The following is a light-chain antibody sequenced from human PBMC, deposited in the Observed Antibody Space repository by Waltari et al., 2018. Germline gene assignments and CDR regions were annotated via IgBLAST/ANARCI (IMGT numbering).Light chain of an antibody. CDR1: QSISQW. V-gene: IGKV1-5*03. Sequence: DIQLTQSPSALSASVGDRVTISCRASQSISQWLAWYQQKPGKAPRLLIHGASVLQTGVAPRFSASGSGTEFTFTISSLLPDDFATYYCQYYYSFSRTFGQGTKVEIK. CDR3: QYYYSFSRT. CDR2: GAS. J-gene: IGKJ1*01.